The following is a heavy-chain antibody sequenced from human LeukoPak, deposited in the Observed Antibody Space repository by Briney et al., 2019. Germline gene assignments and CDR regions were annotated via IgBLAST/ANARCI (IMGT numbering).Heavy chain of an antibody. Sequence: PGGSLRLSCAASGFTFSSYGMHWVRQAPGKGLEWVANIKQDGSEKYYVDSVKGRFTISRDNAKNSLYLQMNSLRAEDTAVYYCARDRLEPGVIDYWGQGTLVTVSS. J-gene: IGHJ4*02. V-gene: IGHV3-7*01. CDR1: GFTFSSYG. CDR2: IKQDGSEK. CDR3: ARDRLEPGVIDY. D-gene: IGHD6-19*01.